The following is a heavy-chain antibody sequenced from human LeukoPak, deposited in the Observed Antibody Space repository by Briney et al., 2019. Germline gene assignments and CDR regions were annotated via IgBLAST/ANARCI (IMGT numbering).Heavy chain of an antibody. D-gene: IGHD5-18*01. CDR3: ASHRYSYGIRFDY. CDR2: IYYSGST. CDR1: GGSISSHY. V-gene: IGHV4-59*11. Sequence: SETLSLTCTVSGGSISSHYWSWIRQPPGKGLEWIGYIYYSGSTNYNPSLKSRVTISVDTSKNQFSLKLSSVTAADTAVYYCASHRYSYGIRFDYWGQGTLVTVSS. J-gene: IGHJ4*02.